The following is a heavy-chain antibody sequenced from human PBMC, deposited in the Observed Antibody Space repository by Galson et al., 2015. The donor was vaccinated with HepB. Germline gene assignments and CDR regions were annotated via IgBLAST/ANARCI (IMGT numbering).Heavy chain of an antibody. D-gene: IGHD1-26*01. CDR3: AREWGRNPRTRVGYFDL. Sequence: SLRLSCAASGFTFTDYYMSWIRQAPGKGLEWISSISGTTTYIDYADSVKGRSTISRDNSKTSLYLQMNTLRAEDTAVYYCAREWGRNPRTRVGYFDLWGRGTLVTVSS. CDR2: ISGTTTYI. V-gene: IGHV3-11*06. CDR1: GFTFTDYY. J-gene: IGHJ2*01.